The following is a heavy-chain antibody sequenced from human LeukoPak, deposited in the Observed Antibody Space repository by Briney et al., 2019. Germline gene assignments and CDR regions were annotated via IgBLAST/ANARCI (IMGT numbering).Heavy chain of an antibody. CDR1: GFTFSSYE. J-gene: IGHJ4*02. CDR3: ARDQPEVRGVHDY. V-gene: IGHV3-48*03. Sequence: GGSLRLSCAASGFTFSSYEMNWVRQAPGKGLEWVSYISSSGSTIYYADSVKGRFTISRDNAKNSLYLQMNSLRAEDTAVYYCARDQPEVRGVHDYWGQGTLVTVSS. CDR2: ISSSGSTI. D-gene: IGHD3-10*01.